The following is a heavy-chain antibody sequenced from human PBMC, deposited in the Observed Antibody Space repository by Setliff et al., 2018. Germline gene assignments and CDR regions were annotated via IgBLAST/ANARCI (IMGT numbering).Heavy chain of an antibody. CDR1: GYTFTSHY. D-gene: IGHD3-22*01. J-gene: IGHJ3*02. Sequence: GASVKVSCKASGYTFTSHYMHWVRQAPGLGLEWMGTINPSSGRTSYAQKFQGRVTMTRDTSTSTVYMDMSSLRSEDTAVYYCARDVFPYLYEGAFDIWGQGTMVTVSS. CDR2: INPSSGRT. V-gene: IGHV1-46*01. CDR3: ARDVFPYLYEGAFDI.